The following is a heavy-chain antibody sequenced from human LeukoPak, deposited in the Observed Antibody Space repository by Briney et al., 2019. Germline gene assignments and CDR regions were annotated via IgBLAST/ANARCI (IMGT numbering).Heavy chain of an antibody. V-gene: IGHV1-46*03. CDR3: ASSTTVTTLFDY. D-gene: IGHD4-17*01. Sequence: ASVKVSCKASGYSFTSNYIHWVRQAPGQGLEWMGMIYPRDGSTSYAQKFQGRVTVTRDTSTSTVHMELSGLRSEDTAMYYCASSTTVTTLFDYWGQGTLVTVSS. J-gene: IGHJ4*02. CDR1: GYSFTSNY. CDR2: IYPRDGST.